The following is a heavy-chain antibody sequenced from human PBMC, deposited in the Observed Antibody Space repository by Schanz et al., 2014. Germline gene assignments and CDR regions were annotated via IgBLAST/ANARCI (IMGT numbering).Heavy chain of an antibody. CDR3: ARKVVATIGGYYDN. CDR1: GFNSDDYA. Sequence: EVQLVESGGGLVQPGGSLRLSCTASGFNSDDYAMHWVRQAPGKGLEWVSAMNESHSTIYYADSVRGRFTISRDNAENTLFLQMNSLRAEDTAVYYCARKVVATIGGYYDNWGQGTLVTVSS. J-gene: IGHJ4*02. CDR2: MNESHSTI. V-gene: IGHV3-23*04. D-gene: IGHD5-12*01.